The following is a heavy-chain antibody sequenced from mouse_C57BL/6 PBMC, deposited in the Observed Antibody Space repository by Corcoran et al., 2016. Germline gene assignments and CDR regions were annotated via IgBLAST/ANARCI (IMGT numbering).Heavy chain of an antibody. V-gene: IGHV3-6*01. Sequence: DGQLQESGRGLVKPSQYLSLTCSVTGYSITSGYYWNWIRQFPGNKLEWMGYISYDGSNNYNPSLKNRISITRDTSKNQFFLKLNSVTTEDTATDYCARFYSNFLYAMDYWGQGTSVTVSS. CDR2: ISYDGSN. D-gene: IGHD2-5*01. J-gene: IGHJ4*01. CDR1: GYSITSGYY. CDR3: ARFYSNFLYAMDY.